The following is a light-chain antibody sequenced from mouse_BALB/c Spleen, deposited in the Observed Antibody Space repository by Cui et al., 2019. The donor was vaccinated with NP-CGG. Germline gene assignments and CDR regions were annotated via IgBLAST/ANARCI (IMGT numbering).Light chain of an antibody. Sequence: AVVIQHSALTSSPGETVTLTCRSSTGAVTTSNYANWVQEKPDHLFTGLIGGTNNRAPGVPARFSGSLIGDKTALTITGAQIEDEATYFCALWYSNHWVFGGGTKLTVL. CDR3: ALWYSNHWV. CDR2: GTN. J-gene: IGLJ1*01. CDR1: TGAVTTSNY. V-gene: IGLV1*01.